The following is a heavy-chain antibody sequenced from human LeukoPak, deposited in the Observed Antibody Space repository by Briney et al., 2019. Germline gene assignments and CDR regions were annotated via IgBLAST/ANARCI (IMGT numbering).Heavy chain of an antibody. D-gene: IGHD3-10*01. J-gene: IGHJ4*02. CDR1: GFTFSSYG. CDR3: AKSPHYYGSGSRFDY. V-gene: IGHV3-30*02. CDR2: VRYDGSNK. Sequence: PGGSLRLSCAASGFTFSSYGMHWVRQAPGKGLEWVAFVRYDGSNKYYADSVKGRFTISRDNSKNTLYLQMNSLRAEDTAVYYCAKSPHYYGSGSRFDYWGQGTLVTVSS.